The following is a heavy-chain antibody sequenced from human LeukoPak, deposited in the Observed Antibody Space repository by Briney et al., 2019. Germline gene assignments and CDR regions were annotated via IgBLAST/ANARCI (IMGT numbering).Heavy chain of an antibody. J-gene: IGHJ5*02. V-gene: IGHV1-69*05. CDR2: IIPIFGTA. D-gene: IGHD3-10*01. CDR3: AREVSGDSYNWFDP. Sequence: SVKVSCKASGGTFSSYAISWVRQAPGQGLEWMGGIIPIFGTANYAQKFQGRVTITTDESTSTAYMELSSLRSEDTAVYYRAREVSGDSYNWFDPWGQGTLVTVSS. CDR1: GGTFSSYA.